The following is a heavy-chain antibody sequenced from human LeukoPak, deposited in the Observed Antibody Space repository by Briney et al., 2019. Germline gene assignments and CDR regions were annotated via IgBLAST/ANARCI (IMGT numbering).Heavy chain of an antibody. D-gene: IGHD1/OR15-1a*01. Sequence: GGSLRLSCATSGFTFSSYSMNWVRQAPGKGLEWVSSISSSSYIYYADSVKGRFTISRDNAKNSLYLQMNSLRAEDTAVYYCARELEHNSGVDYWGQGTLVTVSS. J-gene: IGHJ4*02. CDR3: ARELEHNSGVDY. V-gene: IGHV3-21*01. CDR2: ISSSSYI. CDR1: GFTFSSYS.